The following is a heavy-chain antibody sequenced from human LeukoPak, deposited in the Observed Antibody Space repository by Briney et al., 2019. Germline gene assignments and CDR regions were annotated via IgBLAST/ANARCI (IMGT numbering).Heavy chain of an antibody. CDR1: DDSITMYY. CDR3: ARGKEVITMLRGLKPGYYFDY. Sequence: SETLSLTCSVSDDSITMYYWAWIRQPPGKGLEWIGYIHYSGSTKYKSSLKSRVTISVDTSKNQFSLKLNSVTAADTAVYYRARGKEVITMLRGLKPGYYFDYWGQGTLVTVSS. D-gene: IGHD3-10*01. J-gene: IGHJ4*02. V-gene: IGHV4-59*01. CDR2: IHYSGST.